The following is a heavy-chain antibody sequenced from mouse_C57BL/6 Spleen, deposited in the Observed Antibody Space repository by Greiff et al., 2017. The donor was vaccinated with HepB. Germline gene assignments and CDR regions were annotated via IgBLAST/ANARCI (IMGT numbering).Heavy chain of an antibody. CDR2: ISDGGSYT. CDR1: GFTFSSYA. D-gene: IGHD3-3*01. CDR3: ARDEGRRGYYAMDY. J-gene: IGHJ4*01. Sequence: EVKLMESGGGLVKPGGSLKLSCAASGFTFSSYAMSWVRQTPEKRLEWVATISDGGSYTYYPDNVKGRFTISRDNAKNNLYLQMGHLKSEDTAMYYCARDEGRRGYYAMDYWGQGTSVTVSS. V-gene: IGHV5-4*01.